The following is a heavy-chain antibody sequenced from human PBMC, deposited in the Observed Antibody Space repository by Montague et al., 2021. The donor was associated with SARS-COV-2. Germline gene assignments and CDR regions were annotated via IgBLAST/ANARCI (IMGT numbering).Heavy chain of an antibody. Sequence: CAISGDSVSSNSVAWNWIRQAPSRGLEWLGRTYYRSKWFHDYALSVKSRITINPDTSKNQFSLQLNSVTPEDTAVYYCAKFAVSGTTADYWGQGILVTVSS. CDR1: GDSVSSNSVA. CDR3: AKFAVSGTTADY. CDR2: TYYRSKWFH. D-gene: IGHD6-19*01. J-gene: IGHJ4*02. V-gene: IGHV6-1*01.